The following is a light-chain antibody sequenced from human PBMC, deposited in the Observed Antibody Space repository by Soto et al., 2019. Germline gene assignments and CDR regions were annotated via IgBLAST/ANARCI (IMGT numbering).Light chain of an antibody. CDR2: EVS. V-gene: IGKV2-30*02. CDR3: LQGTFWPVP. CDR1: QVLLHSNGYTY. J-gene: IGKJ4*01. Sequence: DVVLTQSPVSLPVIPGQPASISCRSSQVLLHSNGYTYLNWFHQRPGQSPRRLIYEVSKRDSGVPGRFRGSGSGPGFTLTISWVEAEGGGLNFCLQGTFWPVPFGGGTKVEIK.